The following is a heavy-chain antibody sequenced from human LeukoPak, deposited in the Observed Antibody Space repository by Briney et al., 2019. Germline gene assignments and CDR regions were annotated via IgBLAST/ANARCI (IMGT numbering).Heavy chain of an antibody. CDR1: GGSISSYY. V-gene: IGHV4-4*07. D-gene: IGHD6-13*01. CDR3: ASRGGIAAAATGSYDY. CDR2: IYTSGST. Sequence: SETLSLTCTVSGGSISSYYWSWIRQPAGKGLEWIGRIYTSGSTNYNPSLKSRVTISVDTSKNQFSLKLSSVTAADTAVYYCASRGGIAAAATGSYDYWGQGTLVTVSS. J-gene: IGHJ4*02.